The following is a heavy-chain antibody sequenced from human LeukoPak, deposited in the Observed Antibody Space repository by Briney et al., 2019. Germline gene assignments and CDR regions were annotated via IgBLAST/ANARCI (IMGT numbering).Heavy chain of an antibody. J-gene: IGHJ4*02. D-gene: IGHD3-10*01. CDR1: GFTFGDYA. CDR2: IRSKAYGGTT. V-gene: IGHV3-49*04. Sequence: PGRSLRLSCTASGFTFGDYAMSWVRQAPGKGLERVGFIRSKAYGGTTEYAASVKGRFTISRDDSRSSAYLQMNSLKTEHTAVYYCIREAWYGSGSYYEKVFDYWGQGTLVTVSS. CDR3: IREAWYGSGSYYEKVFDY.